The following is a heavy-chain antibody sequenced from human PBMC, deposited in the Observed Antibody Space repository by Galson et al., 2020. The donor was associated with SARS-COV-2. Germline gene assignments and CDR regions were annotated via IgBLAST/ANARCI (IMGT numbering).Heavy chain of an antibody. CDR2: INWNGGST. V-gene: IGHV3-20*01. CDR3: ARFYYYGSGGYYFDY. CDR1: GFTFDDYG. J-gene: IGHJ4*02. Sequence: SGGSLRLSCAASGFTFDDYGMSWVRQAPGKGLEWVSGINWNGGSTGYADSVKGRFTISRDNAKNSLYLQMNSLRAEDTALYHCARFYYYGSGGYYFDYWGQGTLVTVSS. D-gene: IGHD3-10*01.